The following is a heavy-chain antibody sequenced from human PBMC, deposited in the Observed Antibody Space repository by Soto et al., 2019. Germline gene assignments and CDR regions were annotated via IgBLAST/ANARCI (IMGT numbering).Heavy chain of an antibody. V-gene: IGHV5-51*01. J-gene: IGHJ6*02. CDR3: ARRGVTASYYYGMDV. Sequence: PGESLKISCKGSGYSFTSYWIGWVRQMPGKGLEWMGIIYPGDSNTRYSPSFQGQVTISADKSISTAYLQWSSLKASDTAMYYCARRGVTASYYYGMDVWGQGTTVTVSS. CDR1: GYSFTSYW. D-gene: IGHD2-21*02. CDR2: IYPGDSNT.